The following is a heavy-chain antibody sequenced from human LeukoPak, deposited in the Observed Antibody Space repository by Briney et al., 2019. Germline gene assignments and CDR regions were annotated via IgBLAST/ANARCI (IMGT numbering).Heavy chain of an antibody. Sequence: GGSLRLSCAASGFTFSSYSMNWVRQAPGKGLEWVSYISSSSRTIYYADSVKGRFTISRDNAKNSLYLQMNSLRAEDTAVYYCARANTMDVWGQGTTVTVSS. V-gene: IGHV3-48*04. D-gene: IGHD4/OR15-4a*01. J-gene: IGHJ6*02. CDR2: ISSSSRTI. CDR3: ARANTMDV. CDR1: GFTFSSYS.